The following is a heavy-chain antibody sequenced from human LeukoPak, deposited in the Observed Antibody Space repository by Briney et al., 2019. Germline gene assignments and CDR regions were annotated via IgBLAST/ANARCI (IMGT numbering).Heavy chain of an antibody. D-gene: IGHD3-3*01. V-gene: IGHV1-24*01. J-gene: IGHJ4*02. Sequence: GAPVKASCKVSGYTLSELSIHWVRQAPGKGLEWVDGLDPNDGETIYAQKFQGRVIMTEDTSTDTAYMELSSLRSEDTAVFYCAASFLRFSPDFDYWGQGTLVTVPS. CDR2: LDPNDGET. CDR3: AASFLRFSPDFDY. CDR1: GYTLSELS.